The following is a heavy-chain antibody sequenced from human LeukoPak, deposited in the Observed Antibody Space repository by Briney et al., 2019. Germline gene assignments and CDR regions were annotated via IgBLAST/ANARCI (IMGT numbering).Heavy chain of an antibody. CDR2: ISYDGRNK. D-gene: IGHD6-19*01. CDR3: ARDVSYSSGPGQH. Sequence: PGGSLRLSCAASGFTFSSFAMHWVGQAPGKRLEWVAVISYDGRNKYYPDSVKSRFTISRDNSKNTLYLQMNSLRADDTAVYYCARDVSYSSGPGQHWGQGTLVTVSS. J-gene: IGHJ1*01. CDR1: GFTFSSFA. V-gene: IGHV3-30-3*01.